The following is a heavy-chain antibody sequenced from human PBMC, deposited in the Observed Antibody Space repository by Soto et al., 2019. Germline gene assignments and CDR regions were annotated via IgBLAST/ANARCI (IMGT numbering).Heavy chain of an antibody. V-gene: IGHV3-23*01. J-gene: IGHJ3*02. CDR1: GFTFSSYA. CDR2: ISGSGGST. D-gene: IGHD3-22*01. Sequence: GGSVRLSCAASGFTFSSYAMSWVRQAPGKGLEWVSAISGSGGSTYYADSVKGRFTISRDNSKNTLYLQMNSLRAEDTAVYYCAKDLLRYYYDSSGSDAFDIWGQGTMVTVSS. CDR3: AKDLLRYYYDSSGSDAFDI.